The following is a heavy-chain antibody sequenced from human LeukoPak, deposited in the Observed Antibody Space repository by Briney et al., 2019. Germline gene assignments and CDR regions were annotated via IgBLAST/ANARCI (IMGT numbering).Heavy chain of an antibody. CDR1: GFTFTTYG. CDR2: IKQDGSEK. V-gene: IGHV3-7*01. Sequence: GESLRLSCAASGFTFTTYGMSWVRQPPGKGLEWVANIKQDGSEKYYADSVKGRFTISRDIAKQSVFLQMNSLRAEDTALYYCARLSAMVRGPEDIFYFEYWGLGTLVTVSS. D-gene: IGHD3-10*01. J-gene: IGHJ4*02. CDR3: ARLSAMVRGPEDIFYFEY.